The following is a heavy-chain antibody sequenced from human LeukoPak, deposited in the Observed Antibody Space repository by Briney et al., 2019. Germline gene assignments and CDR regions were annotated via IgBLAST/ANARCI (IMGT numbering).Heavy chain of an antibody. CDR2: ISYSGNTL. CDR1: GFTFRDYY. Sequence: PGGSLRLSCAVSGFTFRDYYMSWIRQAPGKGLEWISDISYSGNTLYYADSVKGRFTSSGDNANNSLFLDMTRLRDDDTAIYFCARYRITAAGQRLDFWGQGSLVTVSS. V-gene: IGHV3-11*01. CDR3: ARYRITAAGQRLDF. J-gene: IGHJ4*02. D-gene: IGHD6-13*01.